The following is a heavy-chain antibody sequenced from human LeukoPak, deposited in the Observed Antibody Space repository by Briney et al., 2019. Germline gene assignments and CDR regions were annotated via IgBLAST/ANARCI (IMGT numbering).Heavy chain of an antibody. CDR1: GGSISSHY. J-gene: IGHJ4*02. V-gene: IGHV4-59*11. D-gene: IGHD3-16*01. CDR2: IYYSGST. Sequence: SETLPLTCTVSGGSISSHYWSWIRQPPGKGLEWIGYIYYSGSTNYNPSLKSRVTISVDTSKNQFSLKLSSVTAADTAVYYCARARLGGHDYWGQGTLVTVSS. CDR3: ARARLGGHDY.